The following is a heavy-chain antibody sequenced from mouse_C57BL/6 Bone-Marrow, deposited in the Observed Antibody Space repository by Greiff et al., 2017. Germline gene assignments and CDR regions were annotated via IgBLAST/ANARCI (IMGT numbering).Heavy chain of an antibody. CDR3: FYDSYRYYLDY. D-gene: IGHD2-3*01. CDR1: GYTFTSYW. J-gene: IGHJ2*01. CDR2: IHPNSGST. Sequence: QVQLQQPGAELVKPGASVKLSCKASGYTFTSYWMHWVKQRPGQGLEWIGMIHPNSGSTNYNEKFKSKATLTVDKSSSTAYMQLSSLTSEDSAVYYCFYDSYRYYLDYWGQGTTLTVSS. V-gene: IGHV1-64*01.